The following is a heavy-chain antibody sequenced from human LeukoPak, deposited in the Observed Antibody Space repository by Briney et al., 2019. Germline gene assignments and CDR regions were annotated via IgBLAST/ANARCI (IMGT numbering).Heavy chain of an antibody. CDR2: INHSGST. CDR1: GGSFSGYY. Sequence: PSETLSLTCAVYGGSFSGYYWSWIRQPPGKGLEWIGEINHSGSTNYNPSLKSRVTISVDTSKNQFSLKLSSVTAADTAVYYCARGWATVPTWREVYYYYYMDVWGKGTTVTVSS. CDR3: ARGWATVPTWREVYYYYYMDV. D-gene: IGHD5-24*01. V-gene: IGHV4-34*01. J-gene: IGHJ6*03.